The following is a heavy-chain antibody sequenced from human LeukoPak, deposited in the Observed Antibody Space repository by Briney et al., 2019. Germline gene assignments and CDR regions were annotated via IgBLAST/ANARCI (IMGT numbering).Heavy chain of an antibody. Sequence: GGSLRLSCAASGFTISSYWMNWVRQAPGRGLEWVANIKQDGSEKKYVDSVKGRFTISRDNAKNSLYLQMNSLRAEDTAVYYCARWHYDFWSSTGALDYWGQGTLVTVSS. CDR2: IKQDGSEK. CDR3: ARWHYDFWSSTGALDY. CDR1: GFTISSYW. V-gene: IGHV3-7*01. D-gene: IGHD3-3*01. J-gene: IGHJ4*02.